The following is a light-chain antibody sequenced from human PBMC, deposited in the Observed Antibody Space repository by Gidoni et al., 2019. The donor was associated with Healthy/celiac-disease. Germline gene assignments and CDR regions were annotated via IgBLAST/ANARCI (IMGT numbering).Light chain of an antibody. CDR2: CAS. V-gene: IGKV3-15*01. CDR3: QQYNNWPPLT. CDR1: QSVSST. Sequence: EIVMTQSPATLSVSPGERATLSCRASQSVSSTLAWYQQKPGQAPRLLIYCASTRATGIPARFSGSVSGTEFTLTISSLQSEDFAVYYCQQYNNWPPLTFGGGTKVEIK. J-gene: IGKJ4*01.